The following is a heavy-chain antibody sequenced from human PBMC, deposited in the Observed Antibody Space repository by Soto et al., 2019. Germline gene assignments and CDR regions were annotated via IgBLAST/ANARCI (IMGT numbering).Heavy chain of an antibody. CDR1: GGCFSGYY. D-gene: IGHD6-13*01. CDR2: INHSGST. CDR3: ARGSWYYYYGMDA. Sequence: XATLSLTCAVYGGCFSGYYWSWIRQPPGRGLEWIGEINHSGSTNYNPSLKSRVTISVDTSKNQFSLKLSSVTAADTAVYYCARGSWYYYYGMDAWGQGTTVTVSS. V-gene: IGHV4-34*01. J-gene: IGHJ6*02.